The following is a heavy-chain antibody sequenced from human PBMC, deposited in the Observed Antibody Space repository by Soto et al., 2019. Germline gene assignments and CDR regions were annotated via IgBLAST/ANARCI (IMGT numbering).Heavy chain of an antibody. V-gene: IGHV3-11*01. Sequence: QVQLVESGGGLVKPGGSLRLSCATSGFTFSDYYMSWIRQAPGKGLEWVSYIGTRGNTKYYADSVRGRFTISRDNAKNSLYLQMNSLRADDTAVYYCARDGTEYDGEYYDYWGQGIPVTVYS. CDR1: GFTFSDYY. CDR2: IGTRGNTK. D-gene: IGHD4-17*01. J-gene: IGHJ4*02. CDR3: ARDGTEYDGEYYDY.